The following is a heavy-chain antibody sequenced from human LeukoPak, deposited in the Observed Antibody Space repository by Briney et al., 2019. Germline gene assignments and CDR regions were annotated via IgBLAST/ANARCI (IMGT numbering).Heavy chain of an antibody. CDR1: GGSISSGSYY. V-gene: IGHV4-61*02. D-gene: IGHD3-16*02. Sequence: SETLSLTCTVSGGSISSGSYYWSWIRQPAGKGLEWIGRIYNTGSTNYNPSLKSRVTISVDTSKNQFSLKLSSVTAADTAVYYCARHHANRDYVWGSYRYTGHWFDPWGQGTLVTVSS. CDR2: IYNTGST. CDR3: ARHHANRDYVWGSYRYTGHWFDP. J-gene: IGHJ5*02.